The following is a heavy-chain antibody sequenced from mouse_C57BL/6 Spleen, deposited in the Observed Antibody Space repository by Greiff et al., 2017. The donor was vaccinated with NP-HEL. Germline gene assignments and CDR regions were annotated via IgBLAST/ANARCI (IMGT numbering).Heavy chain of an antibody. CDR3: ARGGGITTVEDYFDY. Sequence: EVQVVESEGGLVQPGSSMKLSCTASGFTFSDYYMAWVRQVPEKGLEWVANINYDGSSTYYLDSLKSRFIISRDNAKNILYLQMSSLKSEDTATYYCARGGGITTVEDYFDYWGQGTTLTVSS. CDR2: INYDGSST. V-gene: IGHV5-16*01. CDR1: GFTFSDYY. D-gene: IGHD1-1*01. J-gene: IGHJ2*01.